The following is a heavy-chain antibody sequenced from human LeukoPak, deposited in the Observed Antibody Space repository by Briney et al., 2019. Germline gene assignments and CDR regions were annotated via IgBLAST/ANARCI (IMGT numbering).Heavy chain of an antibody. CDR1: GFTFSTYA. D-gene: IGHD5-18*01. CDR3: ARTRSSYGYGDAFDI. J-gene: IGHJ3*02. CDR2: ISYDGSSK. V-gene: IGHV3-30*04. Sequence: GGSLRLSCAASGFTFSTYAMHWVRQAPGKGLEWVAVISYDGSSKYYADSVKGRFTISRDNSKNTLYLQMNSLRAEDTAVYYCARTRSSYGYGDAFDIWGQGTMVTVSS.